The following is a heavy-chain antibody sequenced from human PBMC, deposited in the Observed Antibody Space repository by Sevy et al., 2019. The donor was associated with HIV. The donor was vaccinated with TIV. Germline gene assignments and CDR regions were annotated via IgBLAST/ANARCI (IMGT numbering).Heavy chain of an antibody. J-gene: IGHJ4*02. Sequence: ASVKVSCKASGGTFSSYGISWVRQAPGQGLEWMGGIIPILGTVNYAQKFQGRVTITAAESTKTAYMELSSLRSKDTAVYYCARGGGNGWYYFDYWGQETLVTVSS. CDR2: IIPILGTV. D-gene: IGHD6-19*01. V-gene: IGHV1-69*13. CDR3: ARGGGNGWYYFDY. CDR1: GGTFSSYG.